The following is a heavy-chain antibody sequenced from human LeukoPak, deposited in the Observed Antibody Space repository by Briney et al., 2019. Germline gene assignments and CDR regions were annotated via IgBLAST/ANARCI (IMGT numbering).Heavy chain of an antibody. CDR2: ISYDGSNK. V-gene: IGHV3-30*18. D-gene: IGHD2-15*01. J-gene: IGHJ5*02. CDR3: AKDTYCSGGSCSDFLNWFDP. Sequence: GGSLRLSCAASGFTFSSYGMHWVRQAPGKGLEWVAVISYDGSNKYYADSVKGRFTISRDNSKNTLYLQMNSLRAEDTAVYYCAKDTYCSGGSCSDFLNWFDPWGQGTLVTVSS. CDR1: GFTFSSYG.